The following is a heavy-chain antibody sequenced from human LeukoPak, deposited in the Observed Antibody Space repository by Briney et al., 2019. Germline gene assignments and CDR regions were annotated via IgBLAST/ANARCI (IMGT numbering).Heavy chain of an antibody. Sequence: GASVKVSCKASGYTFTSYGISWVRQAPGQGLEWMGWISAYNGNTNYAQKLQGRVTMTTDTSTSTAYMELRSLRSDDTAVYYCARDSPRWYCSGGSCYSYADFDYWGQGTLVTVSS. J-gene: IGHJ4*02. CDR3: ARDSPRWYCSGGSCYSYADFDY. CDR2: ISAYNGNT. CDR1: GYTFTSYG. D-gene: IGHD2-15*01. V-gene: IGHV1-18*01.